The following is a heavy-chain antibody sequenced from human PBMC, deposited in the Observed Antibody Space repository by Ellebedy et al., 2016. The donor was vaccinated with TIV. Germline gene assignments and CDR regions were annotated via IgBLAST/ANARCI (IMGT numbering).Heavy chain of an antibody. CDR2: INPNSGDT. J-gene: IGHJ4*02. Sequence: ASVKVSCKASGYTFTGYYMQWARQAPGQGLEWMGRINPNSGDTTYAQKFLGRVTLTRDTSISTAYMGLSRLRSDDTAIYYCARAYYYDSIAYYFDSWGQGTLVTVSS. CDR1: GYTFTGYY. D-gene: IGHD3-22*01. V-gene: IGHV1-2*06. CDR3: ARAYYYDSIAYYFDS.